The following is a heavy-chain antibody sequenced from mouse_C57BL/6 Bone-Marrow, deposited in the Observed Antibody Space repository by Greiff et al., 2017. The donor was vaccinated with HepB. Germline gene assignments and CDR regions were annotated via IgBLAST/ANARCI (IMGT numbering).Heavy chain of an antibody. D-gene: IGHD1-1*01. J-gene: IGHJ2*01. Sequence: VHLQQPGAELVKPGASVKMSCKASGYTFTSYWITWVKQRPGQGLEWIGDIYPGSGSTNYNEKFKSKATLTVDTSSSTAYMQLSSLTSEDSAVYYCARRYYGSSYDYWGQGTTLTVSS. CDR2: IYPGSGST. V-gene: IGHV1-55*01. CDR1: GYTFTSYW. CDR3: ARRYYGSSYDY.